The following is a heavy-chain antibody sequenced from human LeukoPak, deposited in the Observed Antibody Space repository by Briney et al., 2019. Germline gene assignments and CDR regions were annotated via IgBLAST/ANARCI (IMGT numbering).Heavy chain of an antibody. CDR2: ISSSSSYI. Sequence: GGSLRLSCAASGFTFSSYSMNWVRQAPGKGLEWVSSISSSSSYIYYADSVKGRFTISRDNAKNSLYLQMNSLGAEDTAVYYCARAGISGSPPYWGQGTLVTVSS. J-gene: IGHJ4*02. CDR3: ARAGISGSPPY. V-gene: IGHV3-21*01. D-gene: IGHD1-26*01. CDR1: GFTFSSYS.